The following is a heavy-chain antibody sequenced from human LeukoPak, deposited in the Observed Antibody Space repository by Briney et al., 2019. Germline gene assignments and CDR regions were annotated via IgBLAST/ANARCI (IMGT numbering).Heavy chain of an antibody. V-gene: IGHV3-11*03. CDR1: VFTFSDYY. CDR3: ARGSHVLLWFGELSGRAFDI. D-gene: IGHD3-10*01. Sequence: GGSLRLSCAASVFTFSDYYMSWIRQAPGKGREGVSYISSSSSYTNYADSVKGRFTISRDNAKNSLYLQMNSLRAEDTAVYYCARGSHVLLWFGELSGRAFDIWGQGTMVTVSS. CDR2: ISSSSSYT. J-gene: IGHJ3*02.